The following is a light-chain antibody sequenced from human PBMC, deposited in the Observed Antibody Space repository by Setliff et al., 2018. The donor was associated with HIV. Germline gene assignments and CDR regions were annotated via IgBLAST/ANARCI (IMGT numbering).Light chain of an antibody. V-gene: IGLV2-23*02. CDR1: SSDVGSYNL. CDR2: EVN. J-gene: IGLJ3*02. Sequence: QSVLTQPASVSGSPGQSITISCTGTSSDVGSYNLVSWYQQRPGKAPKLMISEVNKRPSGVSNRFSGSKSGNTASLTISGLQAEDEADYYCCSYAGSSTWVFGGGTKGTVL. CDR3: CSYAGSSTWV.